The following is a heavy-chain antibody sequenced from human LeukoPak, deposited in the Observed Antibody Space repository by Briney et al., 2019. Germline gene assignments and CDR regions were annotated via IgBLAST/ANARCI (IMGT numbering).Heavy chain of an antibody. J-gene: IGHJ4*02. CDR1: GFTFSSYA. CDR3: AAGYSRGWYVRYFDY. CDR2: ISGSGGST. D-gene: IGHD6-19*01. Sequence: PGASLRLSCAASGFTFSSYAMSWVRQAPGKGLEWVSAISGSGGSTYYADSVKGRFTISRDNSKNTLYLEMNSLRAEDTAVYYCAAGYSRGWYVRYFDYWGQGTLVTVSS. V-gene: IGHV3-23*01.